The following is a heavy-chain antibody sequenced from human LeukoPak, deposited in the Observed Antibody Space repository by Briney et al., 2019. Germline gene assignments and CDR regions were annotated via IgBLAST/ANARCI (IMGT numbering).Heavy chain of an antibody. CDR2: IYTSGST. CDR1: GGSISSYY. V-gene: IGHV4-4*07. CDR3: AREYYDYVWGSYRYHNWFDP. D-gene: IGHD3-16*02. Sequence: SETLSLTCTVSGGSISSYYWSWIRQPAGKGLEWIGRIYTSGSTNYNPSLKRRVTMSVDTSKNQFSLKLTPEPAADTAVDYCAREYYDYVWGSYRYHNWFDPWGQGALVTVSS. J-gene: IGHJ5*02.